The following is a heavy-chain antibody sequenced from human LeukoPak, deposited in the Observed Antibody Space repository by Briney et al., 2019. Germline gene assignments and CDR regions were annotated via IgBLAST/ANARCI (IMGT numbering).Heavy chain of an antibody. Sequence: SVKVSCKASGGTFSSYAISWVRQAPGQGLEWMGRIIPIFGIANYAQKFQGRVTITADKSTSTAYMELSSLSSEDTAVYYCARYGGNLIYYYGMDVWGQGTTVTVSS. CDR3: ARYGGNLIYYYGMDV. CDR2: IIPIFGIA. J-gene: IGHJ6*02. V-gene: IGHV1-69*04. CDR1: GGTFSSYA. D-gene: IGHD4-23*01.